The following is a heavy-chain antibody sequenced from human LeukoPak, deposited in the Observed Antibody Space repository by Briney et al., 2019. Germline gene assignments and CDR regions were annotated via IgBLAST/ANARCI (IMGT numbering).Heavy chain of an antibody. V-gene: IGHV4-39*01. D-gene: IGHD3-22*01. Sequence: PSETLSLTCTVSGDSIRTSSYYWGWIRQPPGKGLEWIGSIYYSGNTYYNPSLKSRVAISMDTSKNQFSLKLTSVTAADTAVYYCAGQFYHDSSGADYWGQGALVTVSS. CDR3: AGQFYHDSSGADY. CDR2: IYYSGNT. CDR1: GDSIRTSSYY. J-gene: IGHJ4*02.